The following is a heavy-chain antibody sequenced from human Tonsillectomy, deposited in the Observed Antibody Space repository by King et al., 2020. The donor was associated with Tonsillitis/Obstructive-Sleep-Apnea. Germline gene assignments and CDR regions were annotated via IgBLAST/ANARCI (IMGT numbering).Heavy chain of an antibody. J-gene: IGHJ4*02. D-gene: IGHD1-7*01. CDR1: GFTFSSYA. V-gene: IGHV3-23*04. CDR3: AKDFKGMGVNYYSDY. CDR2: ISVSGGTT. Sequence: VQLVESGGGLVQPGGSLRLSCAASGFTFSSYAMSWVRQAPGKGLEWVSSISVSGGTTYYADSVKGRFIISRDNSKNTLYLQMNSLRAEDTAVYYCAKDFKGMGVNYYSDYWGQGTLVTVSS.